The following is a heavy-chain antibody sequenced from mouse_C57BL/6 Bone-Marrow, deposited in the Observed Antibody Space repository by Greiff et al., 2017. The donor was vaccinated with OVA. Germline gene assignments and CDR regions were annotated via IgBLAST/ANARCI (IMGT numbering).Heavy chain of an antibody. CDR3: ATHDLGAY. CDR2: ISSGGSYT. Sequence: EVQLVESGGDLVKPGGSLKLSCAASGFTFSSYGMSWVRQTPDKRLEWVATISSGGSYTYYPDSVKGRFTISRDNAKNTLYLQMSSLKSEDTAMYYCATHDLGAYWGQGTLATVSA. V-gene: IGHV5-6*01. CDR1: GFTFSSYG. D-gene: IGHD3-1*01. J-gene: IGHJ3*01.